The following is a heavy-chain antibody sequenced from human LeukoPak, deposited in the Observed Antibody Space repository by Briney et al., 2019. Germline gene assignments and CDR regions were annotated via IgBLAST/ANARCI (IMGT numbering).Heavy chain of an antibody. CDR3: ARDCSGGSCYLDGSGDY. Sequence: GGSLRLSCAASGFTFSSYEMNWVRQAPGKGLEWVSYISSSGSNIYYADSVTGRFSISRDNAKNSLYLQMNSLRAEDTAVYYCARDCSGGSCYLDGSGDYWGQGTLVTVSS. V-gene: IGHV3-48*03. CDR1: GFTFSSYE. J-gene: IGHJ4*02. D-gene: IGHD2-15*01. CDR2: ISSSGSNI.